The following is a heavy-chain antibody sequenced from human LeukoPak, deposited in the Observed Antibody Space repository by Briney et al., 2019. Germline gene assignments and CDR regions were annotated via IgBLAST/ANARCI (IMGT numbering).Heavy chain of an antibody. J-gene: IGHJ4*02. CDR3: ARRITMIVVVRAYFDY. Sequence: SETLSLTCAVYGGSFSGYYWSWIRQPPGKGLEGIGEINHSGSTNYNPSLKSRVTISVDTSKNQFSLKLSSVTAADTAVYYCARRITMIVVVRAYFDYWGQGTLVTVSS. V-gene: IGHV4-34*01. D-gene: IGHD3-22*01. CDR1: GGSFSGYY. CDR2: INHSGST.